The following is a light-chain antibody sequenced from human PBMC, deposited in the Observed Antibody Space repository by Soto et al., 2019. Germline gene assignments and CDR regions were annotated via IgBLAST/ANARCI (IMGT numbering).Light chain of an antibody. CDR2: GAS. Sequence: EIVLTQSPGSLSLSPGERATLSCRASQSFTSNFLAWYQQKPGQAPRLLIYGASSRATGIPDRFSGSGSGTDFTLTISRLEPEDFAVYYCQNYVILPPAWTFGQGTKVEIK. CDR1: QSFTSNF. CDR3: QNYVILPPAWT. V-gene: IGKV3-20*01. J-gene: IGKJ1*01.